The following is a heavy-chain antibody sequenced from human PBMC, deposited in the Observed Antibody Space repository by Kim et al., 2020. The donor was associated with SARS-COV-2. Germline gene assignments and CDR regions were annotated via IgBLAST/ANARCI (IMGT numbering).Heavy chain of an antibody. CDR1: GFTFDDYA. CDR3: AKDGVSLVRGVFDY. V-gene: IGHV3-9*01. D-gene: IGHD3-10*01. Sequence: SLRLSCAASGFTFDDYAMHWVRQAPGKGLEWVSGISWNSGSIGYADSVKGRFTISRDNAKNSLYLQMNSLRAEDTALYYCAKDGVSLVRGVFDYWGQGTLVTVSS. CDR2: ISWNSGSI. J-gene: IGHJ4*02.